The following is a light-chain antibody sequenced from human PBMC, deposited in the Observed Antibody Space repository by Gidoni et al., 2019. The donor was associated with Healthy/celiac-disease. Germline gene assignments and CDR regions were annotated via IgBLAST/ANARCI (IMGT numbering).Light chain of an antibody. J-gene: IGLJ1*01. CDR1: SSDVGGYNY. Sequence: QSALTQPASVSGSPGQSLTIPCTGTSSDVGGYNYVSWYQQHPGKAPKLMIYDVSNRPSGVSNRFSGSKSGNTASLTISGLQAEDEADYYCSSYTSSSTLNYVFGTGTKVTV. CDR3: SSYTSSSTLNYV. CDR2: DVS. V-gene: IGLV2-14*01.